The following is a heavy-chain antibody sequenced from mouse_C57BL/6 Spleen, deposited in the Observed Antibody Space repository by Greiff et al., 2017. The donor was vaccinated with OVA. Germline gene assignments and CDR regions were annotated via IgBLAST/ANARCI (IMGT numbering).Heavy chain of an antibody. J-gene: IGHJ2*01. CDR2: IDPSDSYT. CDR3: ARYYYGSSPYYFDY. CDR1: GYTFTSYW. V-gene: IGHV1-59*01. Sequence: QVQLQQPGAELVRPGTSVTLSCKASGYTFTSYWMHWVKQRPGQGLEWIGVIDPSDSYTNYNQKFKGKATLTVDTSSSTAYMQLSSLTSEDAAVYYCARYYYGSSPYYFDYWGQGTTLTVSS. D-gene: IGHD1-1*01.